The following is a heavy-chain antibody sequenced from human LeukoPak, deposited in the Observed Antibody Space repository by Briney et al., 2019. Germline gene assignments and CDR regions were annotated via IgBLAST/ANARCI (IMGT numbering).Heavy chain of an antibody. Sequence: SGGSLRLSCAASGFTFSSYSMSWVRQAPGKELEWVSYISSSSSTIYYADSVEGRFGISRDNAKNSLYLQMNSLRDEDTAVYYCARGHSSGWSTFNYWGQGTLVTVSS. V-gene: IGHV3-48*02. CDR2: ISSSSSTI. D-gene: IGHD6-19*01. CDR1: GFTFSSYS. J-gene: IGHJ4*02. CDR3: ARGHSSGWSTFNY.